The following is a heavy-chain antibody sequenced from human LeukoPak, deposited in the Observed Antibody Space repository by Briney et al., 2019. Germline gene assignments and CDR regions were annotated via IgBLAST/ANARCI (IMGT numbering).Heavy chain of an antibody. CDR3: ARDPIYSYGPPSYFDY. Sequence: PGGSLRLSCAASGFTFSSYSMNWVRQAPGKGLEWVSSISSSSSHIYYADSVKGRFTISRDNAKNSLYLQMNSLRAEDTAVYYCARDPIYSYGPPSYFDYWGQGTLVTVSS. V-gene: IGHV3-21*01. J-gene: IGHJ4*02. CDR1: GFTFSSYS. D-gene: IGHD5-18*01. CDR2: ISSSSSHI.